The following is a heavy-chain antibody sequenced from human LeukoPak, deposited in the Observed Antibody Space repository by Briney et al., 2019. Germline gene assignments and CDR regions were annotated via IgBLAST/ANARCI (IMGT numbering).Heavy chain of an antibody. CDR2: IYHSGST. J-gene: IGHJ4*02. CDR3: VRERTEGYYDNSGSFDY. V-gene: IGHV4-4*02. Sequence: SGTLSLTCAVSGGSISSSNWWSWVRQPPGKGLEWIGEIYHSGSTNYNPSLKSRVVVSVDTSKNQFSLKLTSVTAADTAMYFCVRERTEGYYDNSGSFDYWGQGILVTVSS. CDR1: GGSISSSNW. D-gene: IGHD3-22*01.